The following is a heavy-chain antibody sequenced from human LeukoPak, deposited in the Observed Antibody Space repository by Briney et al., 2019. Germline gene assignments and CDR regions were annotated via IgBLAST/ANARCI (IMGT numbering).Heavy chain of an antibody. CDR3: ARRLTQYDCFDP. J-gene: IGHJ5*02. CDR2: TYYRSTWYN. Sequence: SQTLSLTCAISGDSVSSNSVTWYWIRQSPSRGLEWLGRTYYRSTWYNDYAVSVRGRITVNPDTSKNQVSLHLNSVTPEDTAVYYCARRLTQYDCFDPWGQGILVTVSS. CDR1: GDSVSSNSVT. D-gene: IGHD2-2*01. V-gene: IGHV6-1*01.